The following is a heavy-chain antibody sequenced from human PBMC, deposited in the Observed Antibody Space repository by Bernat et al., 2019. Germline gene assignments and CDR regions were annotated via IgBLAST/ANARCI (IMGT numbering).Heavy chain of an antibody. D-gene: IGHD3-10*01. V-gene: IGHV5-10-1*03. CDR2: IDPSDSYT. CDR3: GRRFSTGMPPDY. Sequence: EVQLVQSGAEVKKPGESLRISCKGSGYRFSSYWISWVRQMPGKGLEWMGRIDPSDSYTNYSPSFQRHVTTSADNSAHTAYLQWSCLKAADTAMYYWGRRFSTGMPPDYWGEGTLVTVSS. CDR1: GYRFSSYW. J-gene: IGHJ4*01.